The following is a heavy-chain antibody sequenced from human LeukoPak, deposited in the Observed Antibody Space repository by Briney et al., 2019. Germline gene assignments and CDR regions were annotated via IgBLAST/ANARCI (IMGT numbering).Heavy chain of an antibody. V-gene: IGHV3-21*01. Sequence: GGSLRLSCAASGFTFSIYSMNWVRQAPGKGLEWVSSISSVSSYIYYADSVKGRFTISRDNAKNSLYLQMNSLRAEDTAVYYCATSYSSGWSQSFDYWGQGTLVTVSS. CDR1: GFTFSIYS. D-gene: IGHD6-19*01. CDR2: ISSVSSYI. J-gene: IGHJ4*02. CDR3: ATSYSSGWSQSFDY.